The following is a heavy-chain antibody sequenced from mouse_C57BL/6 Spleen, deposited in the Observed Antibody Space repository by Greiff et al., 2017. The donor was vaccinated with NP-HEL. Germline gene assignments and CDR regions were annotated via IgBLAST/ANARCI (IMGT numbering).Heavy chain of an antibody. V-gene: IGHV1-62-2*01. CDR3: ESREGYLWYFDV. CDR1: GYTFTEYT. CDR2: FYPGSGSI. J-gene: IGHJ1*03. Sequence: VKVVESGAELVKPGASVKLSCKASGYTFTEYTIHWVKQRPGQGLEWIGWFYPGSGSIKYNEKFKDKATLTVEKSSSTVYMELSRLTSDDSAVYFCESREGYLWYFDVWGTGTTVTVSS.